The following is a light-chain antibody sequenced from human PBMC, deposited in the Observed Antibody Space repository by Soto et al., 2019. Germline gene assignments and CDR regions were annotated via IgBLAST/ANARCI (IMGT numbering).Light chain of an antibody. CDR2: EVS. CDR3: ISYAAGNNYLV. CDR1: SSDVGANNY. V-gene: IGLV2-14*01. Sequence: QSALTQPASVSGSPGQSITISCTGTSSDVGANNYVSWYQQQSGKAPKLLIHEVSNRPAGVSDRFSGSKSGNTASLTISGLQAEDEADYYCISYAAGNNYLVFGGGTQLTVL. J-gene: IGLJ2*01.